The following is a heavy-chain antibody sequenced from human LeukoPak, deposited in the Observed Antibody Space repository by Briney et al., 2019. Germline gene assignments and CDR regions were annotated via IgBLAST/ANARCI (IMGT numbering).Heavy chain of an antibody. J-gene: IGHJ4*02. CDR1: GFTFRFYT. Sequence: GGSLRLSCAASGFTFRFYTMNWVRQAPGKGLEGVSYISSGSSTIYYADSVKGRFTISRDNAKNSLYLQMNSLRDEDTAVYYCATEYLGALSYWGQGSLVTVSS. CDR2: ISSGSSTI. D-gene: IGHD1-26*01. CDR3: ATEYLGALSY. V-gene: IGHV3-48*02.